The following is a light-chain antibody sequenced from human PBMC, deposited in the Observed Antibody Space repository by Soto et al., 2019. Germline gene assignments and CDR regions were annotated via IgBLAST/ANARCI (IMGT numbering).Light chain of an antibody. V-gene: IGLV1-40*01. CDR1: SSNIGAGCD. J-gene: IGLJ3*02. CDR2: SNS. Sequence: QSVLTQPPSVSGAPGQRVTISCTGSSSNIGAGCDVHWYQQLPGTAPKLLIYSNSHRPSGVPDRFSGAKSGTSASLAITGLQAEDEADYDCQSSDNSLSGSVFGGGTKLTVL. CDR3: QSSDNSLSGSV.